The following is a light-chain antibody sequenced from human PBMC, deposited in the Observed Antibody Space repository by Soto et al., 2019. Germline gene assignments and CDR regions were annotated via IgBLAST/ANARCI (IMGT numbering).Light chain of an antibody. CDR3: QQYDSYST. V-gene: IGKV1-5*03. J-gene: IGKJ4*01. CDR1: QSIRSW. Sequence: DIQMTQFPSTLSASVGDRVTITCRASQSIRSWLAWYQQKPGKAPNLLIYKASSVPSGVPSRFSGSGYGTEFTLTISSLQPDDIATYYCQQYDSYSTFGGGTKVQSK. CDR2: KAS.